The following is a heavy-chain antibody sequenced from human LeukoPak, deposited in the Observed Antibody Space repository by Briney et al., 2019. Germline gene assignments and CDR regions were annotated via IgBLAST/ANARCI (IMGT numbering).Heavy chain of an antibody. CDR1: GGTFSSYA. J-gene: IGHJ6*02. D-gene: IGHD3-10*01. CDR2: IIPILGIA. CDR3: ARENYGSGSYHYYGMDV. V-gene: IGHV1-69*04. Sequence: ASVKVSCKDSGGTFSSYAISWVRQAPGQGLEWMGRIIPILGIANYAQKFQGRVTITADKSTSTAYMELSSLRSEDTAVYYCARENYGSGSYHYYGMDVWGQGTTVTVSS.